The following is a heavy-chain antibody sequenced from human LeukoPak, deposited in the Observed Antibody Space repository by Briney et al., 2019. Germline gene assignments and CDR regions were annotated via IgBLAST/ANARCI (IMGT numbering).Heavy chain of an antibody. CDR2: IYYSGST. CDR1: GGSVSSGSYY. J-gene: IGHJ5*02. Sequence: SETLSLTCTVSGGSVSSGSYYWSWIRQPPGKGLEWIGYIYYSGSTNYNPSLKSRVTISVDTSKNQFSLKLSSVTAADTAVYYCARDLMPGTGSNWFDPWGQGTLVTVSS. D-gene: IGHD2-2*01. CDR3: ARDLMPGTGSNWFDP. V-gene: IGHV4-61*01.